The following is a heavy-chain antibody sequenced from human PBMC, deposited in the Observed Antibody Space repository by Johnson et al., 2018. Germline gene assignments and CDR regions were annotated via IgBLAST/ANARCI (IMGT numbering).Heavy chain of an antibody. CDR1: GFNFSIYG. CDR2: IWYNGSNK. V-gene: IGHV3-33*01. J-gene: IGHJ6*03. CDR3: ARTHCPNGFCHGAGDYYYCDMDV. Sequence: QVQLVESGGGVVKPGRSLRLSCAASGFNFSIYGMHWVRQAPGKGLEWVAVIWYNGSNKYYVHTVKGRFTNSRDTSKDSVSLQMNSLRAEDTAVYYCARTHCPNGFCHGAGDYYYCDMDVWGKGTTVTVSS. D-gene: IGHD2-8*01.